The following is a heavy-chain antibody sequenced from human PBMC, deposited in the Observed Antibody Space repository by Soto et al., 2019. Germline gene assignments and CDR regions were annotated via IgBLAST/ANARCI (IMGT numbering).Heavy chain of an antibody. Sequence: PGGSLRLSCAASGFTFSSYGMHWVRQAPGKGLEWVSVISCIGGSTYYAYSVKGRFTISRDNSKNTLYLQMNSLRAEDTAVYYCAKDGPLLWFGELSALDYWGQGTLVTVS. CDR1: GFTFSSYG. CDR3: AKDGPLLWFGELSALDY. D-gene: IGHD3-10*01. CDR2: ISCIGGST. J-gene: IGHJ4*02. V-gene: IGHV3-23*01.